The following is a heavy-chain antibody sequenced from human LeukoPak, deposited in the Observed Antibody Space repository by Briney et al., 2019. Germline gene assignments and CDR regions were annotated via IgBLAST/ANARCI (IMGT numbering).Heavy chain of an antibody. CDR2: INSRSNYI. Sequence: TGGSLRLSCAASGFSFSTYSMDWVRQAPNKGLEWVSSINSRSNYIYYADSVKGRFTISRDNAKNSLYLQMNSLRAEDTAVYYCARDAGITGTTEFDYWGQGTLVTVSS. CDR3: ARDAGITGTTEFDY. V-gene: IGHV3-21*01. D-gene: IGHD1-7*01. J-gene: IGHJ4*02. CDR1: GFSFSTYS.